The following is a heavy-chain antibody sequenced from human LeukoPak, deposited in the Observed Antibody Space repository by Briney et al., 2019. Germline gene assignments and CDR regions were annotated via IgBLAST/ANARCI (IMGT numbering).Heavy chain of an antibody. CDR3: ARVSSSGNFDY. J-gene: IGHJ4*02. V-gene: IGHV4-38-2*02. CDR2: IYHSGST. Sequence: SETLSLTCTDSGYSISSGYYWGWTRQPPGKGLEWIGSIYHSGSTYYNPSLKSRVTMSVDTSKNQFSLKLNSVTAADTAVYYCARVSSSGNFDYWGQGTLVTVSS. D-gene: IGHD6-25*01. CDR1: GYSISSGYY.